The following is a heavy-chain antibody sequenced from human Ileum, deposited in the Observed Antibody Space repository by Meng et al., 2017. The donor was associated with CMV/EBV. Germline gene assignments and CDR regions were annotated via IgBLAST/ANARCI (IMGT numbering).Heavy chain of an antibody. CDR1: GFTFSSYA. CDR2: ISYDGSNK. V-gene: IGHV3-30-3*01. Sequence: GESLKISCAASGFTFSSYAMHWVRQAPGKGLEWVAVISYDGSNKYYADSVKGRFTISRDNSKNTLYLQMNSLRAEDTAIYYCARGRGSGNSDYWGQGTLVTVSS. CDR3: ARGRGSGNSDY. J-gene: IGHJ4*02. D-gene: IGHD3-10*01.